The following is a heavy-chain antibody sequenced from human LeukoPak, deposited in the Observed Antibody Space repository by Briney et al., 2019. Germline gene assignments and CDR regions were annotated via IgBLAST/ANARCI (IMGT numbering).Heavy chain of an antibody. D-gene: IGHD2-2*01. CDR2: TGSTGVST. J-gene: IGHJ4*02. CDR1: GFTFSSYA. Sequence: GGSLRLSCAASGFTFSSYAMNWVRQAPGKGLEWVSGTGSTGVSTFYADSVKGRFTVSRDNSKNTLSLQMNSLRAEDTAVYYCSKDPGVVPAHYFDYWGQGTLVTVSS. CDR3: SKDPGVVPAHYFDY. V-gene: IGHV3-23*01.